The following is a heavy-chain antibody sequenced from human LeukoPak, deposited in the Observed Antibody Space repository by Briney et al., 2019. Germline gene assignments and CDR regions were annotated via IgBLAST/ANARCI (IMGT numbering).Heavy chain of an antibody. CDR2: ISYDGSNK. CDR3: AKDRSAMVRGVIIAD. J-gene: IGHJ4*02. Sequence: GGSLRLSCAASGFTFSSYGMHWVRQAPGKGLEWAAVISYDGSNKYYADSVKGRFTISRDNSKNTLYLQMNSLRAEDTAVYYCAKDRSAMVRGVIIADWGQGTLVTVSS. CDR1: GFTFSSYG. V-gene: IGHV3-30*18. D-gene: IGHD3-10*01.